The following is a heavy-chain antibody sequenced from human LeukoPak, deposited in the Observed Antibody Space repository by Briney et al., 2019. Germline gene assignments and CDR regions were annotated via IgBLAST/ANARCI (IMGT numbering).Heavy chain of an antibody. CDR2: INHSGST. CDR1: GGSFSGYY. Sequence: SETLSLTCAVYGGSFSGYYWSWIRQPPGKGLEWIGEINHSGSTNYNPSLKSRVTISVDTSKNQFSLKLSSVTAADTAVYYCAKAGGNYYDRSGPPTEVWGQGTLVTVSS. V-gene: IGHV4-34*01. J-gene: IGHJ4*02. CDR3: AKAGGNYYDRSGPPTEV. D-gene: IGHD3-22*01.